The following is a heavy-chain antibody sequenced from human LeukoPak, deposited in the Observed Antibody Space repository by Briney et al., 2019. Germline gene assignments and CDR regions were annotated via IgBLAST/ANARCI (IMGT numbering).Heavy chain of an antibody. CDR3: AKPGDYYGSGSYLDY. CDR2: IRYHGNDY. Sequence: GGSLRLSCAASGFAFSSYAMNWVRHSPGKGLEGVAFIRYHGNDYFYADSVKGRFTISRDNSKNTLYLQMNSLRAEDTAVYYCAKPGDYYGSGSYLDYWGQGTLVTVSS. J-gene: IGHJ4*02. D-gene: IGHD3-10*01. V-gene: IGHV3-30*02. CDR1: GFAFSSYA.